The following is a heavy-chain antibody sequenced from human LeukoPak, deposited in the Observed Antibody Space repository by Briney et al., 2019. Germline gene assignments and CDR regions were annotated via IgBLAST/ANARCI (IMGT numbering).Heavy chain of an antibody. V-gene: IGHV4-61*02. CDR2: IYTSGST. CDR1: GGSISSGSYY. CDR3: ARGIVGATTGYRYYYYMDG. D-gene: IGHD1-26*01. Sequence: SETLSLTCTVSGGSISSGSYYWSWIQQPAGKGLEWIGRIYTSGSTNYNPSLKSRVTVSVDTSKNQFSLKLSSVTAADTAVYYCARGIVGATTGYRYYYYMDGWGKGTTVTVSS. J-gene: IGHJ6*03.